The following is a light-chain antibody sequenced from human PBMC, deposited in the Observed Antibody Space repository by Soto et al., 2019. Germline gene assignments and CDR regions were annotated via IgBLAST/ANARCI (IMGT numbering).Light chain of an antibody. J-gene: IGLJ2*01. CDR2: EVS. CDR1: SSDVGGYNY. V-gene: IGLV2-14*01. Sequence: QSALTQPASVSGSPGQSITISCTGTSSDVGGYNYVSWYQQHPGKAPKLMIYEVSNRPSGVSNRFSGSKSGNTASLTISGVQADDEADYYCSSYTSSSTYVVFGGGTKVTVL. CDR3: SSYTSSSTYVV.